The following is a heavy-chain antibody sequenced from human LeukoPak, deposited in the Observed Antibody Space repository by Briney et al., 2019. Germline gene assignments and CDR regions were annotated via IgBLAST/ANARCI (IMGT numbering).Heavy chain of an antibody. V-gene: IGHV4-59*08. CDR1: GGSISNYY. CDR3: ARAPLPSLWKLDETNYFDY. J-gene: IGHJ4*02. D-gene: IGHD1-26*01. Sequence: SETLSLTCTVSGGSISNYYWSWIRQPPGKGLEWVGYIYYSGSTNYNPSLKSRVTISVDTSKNQFSLKLSSVTAADTAVYYCARAPLPSLWKLDETNYFDYWGQGTLVTVSS. CDR2: IYYSGST.